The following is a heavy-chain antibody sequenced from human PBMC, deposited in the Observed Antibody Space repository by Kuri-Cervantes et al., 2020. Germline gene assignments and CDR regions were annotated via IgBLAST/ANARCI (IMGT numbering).Heavy chain of an antibody. Sequence: SETLSLTCTVSGGSVSRSNYYWGWVRQTPGKGLEWVASVLYRGNTYYSPSLKRRVTISVDASNNQFSLRPNSVTAADTAIYYCVRHTYIQMCYFQTWGQGTLVTVSS. V-gene: IGHV4-39*01. CDR1: GGSVSRSNYY. CDR3: VRHTYIQMCYFQT. J-gene: IGHJ1*01. D-gene: IGHD5-18*01. CDR2: VLYRGNT.